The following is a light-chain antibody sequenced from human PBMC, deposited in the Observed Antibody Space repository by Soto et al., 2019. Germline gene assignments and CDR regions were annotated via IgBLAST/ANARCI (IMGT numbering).Light chain of an antibody. CDR1: SSNIGAGYD. Sequence: QSVLTQPPSVSGAPGQRVTISCTGSSSNIGAGYDVHWYQQLPGTAPKLLIYSNSNRPSGVPDRFSGSKSGTSASLAITGLQAEDEADYYCQSYDSSLSPVVFGGGTKVTVL. CDR3: QSYDSSLSPVV. V-gene: IGLV1-40*01. J-gene: IGLJ2*01. CDR2: SNS.